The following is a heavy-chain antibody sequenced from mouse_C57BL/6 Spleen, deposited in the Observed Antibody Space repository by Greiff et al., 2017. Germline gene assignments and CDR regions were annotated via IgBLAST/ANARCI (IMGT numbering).Heavy chain of an antibody. J-gene: IGHJ2*01. D-gene: IGHD2-4*01. CDR2: INPGDGDT. V-gene: IGHV1-82*01. CDR1: GYAFSSSW. CDR3: ARRDYDGYFDY. Sequence: QVQLQQSGPELVKPGASVKLSCKASGYAFSSSWMNWVKQRPGKGLEWIGRINPGDGDTNYNGKFKGKATLTADKSSSTAYMQLSSLTSEDSAVYFCARRDYDGYFDYWGQGTTLTVSS.